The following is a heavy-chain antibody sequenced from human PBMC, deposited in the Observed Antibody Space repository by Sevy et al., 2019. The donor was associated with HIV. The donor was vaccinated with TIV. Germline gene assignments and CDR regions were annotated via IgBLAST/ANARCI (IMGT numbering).Heavy chain of an antibody. CDR2: ISAYNGNT. J-gene: IGHJ4*02. CDR1: GYTFTSYG. D-gene: IGHD3-22*01. V-gene: IGHV1-18*04. Sequence: ASVKVSCKASGYTFTSYGISWVRQAPGQGLEWMGWISAYNGNTNYAQKLQGRVTMTTDTSTSTAYMELRSLRSDDTAVYYCARVVYYYDSSGYWTFDGFDYWGQRTLVTVSS. CDR3: ARVVYYYDSSGYWTFDGFDY.